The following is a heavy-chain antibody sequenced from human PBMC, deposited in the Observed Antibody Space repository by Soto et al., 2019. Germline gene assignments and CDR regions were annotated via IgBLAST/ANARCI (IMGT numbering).Heavy chain of an antibody. J-gene: IGHJ6*02. CDR1: GGSISSGGYY. V-gene: IGHV4-31*03. CDR2: IYYSGST. D-gene: IGHD3-10*01. Sequence: QVQLQESGPGLVKPSQTLSLTCTVSGGSISSGGYYWSWIRQHPWKGLEWIGYIYYSGSTYYNPSLKSRITISVDTSKNQFSLKLSSVTAADTAVYYCASGITWGSGSYYYGMDVWGQGTTVTVSS. CDR3: ASGITWGSGSYYYGMDV.